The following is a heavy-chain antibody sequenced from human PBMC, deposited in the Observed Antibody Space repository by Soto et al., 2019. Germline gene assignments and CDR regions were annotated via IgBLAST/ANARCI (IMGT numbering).Heavy chain of an antibody. Sequence: GGSLRLSCAASGFTFSRYGMHWVRQAPGKGLEWVAVMSYDGSNEYYADSVKGRFTISRDNSKNTLFLQMNSLRVEDTAVYTCAKDFGMYYYGSGNDYTAGYFDFWGQGALVTVSS. D-gene: IGHD3-10*01. V-gene: IGHV3-30*18. CDR1: GFTFSRYG. CDR3: AKDFGMYYYGSGNDYTAGYFDF. CDR2: MSYDGSNE. J-gene: IGHJ4*02.